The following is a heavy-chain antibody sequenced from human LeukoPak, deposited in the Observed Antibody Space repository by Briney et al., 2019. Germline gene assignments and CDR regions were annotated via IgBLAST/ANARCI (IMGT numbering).Heavy chain of an antibody. V-gene: IGHV2-70*11. Sequence: SGPTLVNPTETLTLTCTFSGFSLGTSGMCVSWIRQPPGKALEWLARLDWDDDKYYSTSLKTRLTISKDTSKNQVVLTMTNMDPVDTATYYCARIPRYSEAFDIWGQGTMVTVSS. J-gene: IGHJ3*02. D-gene: IGHD6-13*01. CDR2: LDWDDDK. CDR1: GFSLGTSGMC. CDR3: ARIPRYSEAFDI.